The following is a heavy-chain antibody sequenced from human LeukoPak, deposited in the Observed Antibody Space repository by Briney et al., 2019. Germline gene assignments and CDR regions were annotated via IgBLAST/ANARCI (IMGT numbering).Heavy chain of an antibody. D-gene: IGHD3-22*01. CDR1: GGSISSGDYY. Sequence: SETLSLTCTVSGGSISSGDYYWSWIRQPPGKGLEWIGYIYYSGSTYYNPSLKSRVTISVDTSKNQFSLKLSSVTAADTAVYYCAREAIRGRNYYDSSGQKGLDYWGQGTLVTVSS. J-gene: IGHJ4*02. CDR2: IYYSGST. CDR3: AREAIRGRNYYDSSGQKGLDY. V-gene: IGHV4-30-4*08.